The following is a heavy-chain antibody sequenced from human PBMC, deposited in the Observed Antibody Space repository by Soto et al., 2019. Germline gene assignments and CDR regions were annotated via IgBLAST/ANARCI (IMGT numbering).Heavy chain of an antibody. CDR2: INPNSGGT. Sequence: GASVKVSCKASGYTFTGYYMHWVRQAPGQGLEWMGWINPNSGGTNYAQKFQGWVTMTRDTSISTAYMELSRLRSDDTAVYYCARDYSGGLNYYYYGMDVWGQGTTVTVSS. D-gene: IGHD3-10*01. CDR3: ARDYSGGLNYYYYGMDV. CDR1: GYTFTGYY. V-gene: IGHV1-2*04. J-gene: IGHJ6*02.